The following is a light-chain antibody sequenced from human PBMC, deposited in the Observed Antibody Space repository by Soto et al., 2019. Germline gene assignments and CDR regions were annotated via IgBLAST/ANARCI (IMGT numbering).Light chain of an antibody. CDR3: QQRRGK. CDR1: QSVSSY. J-gene: IGKJ1*01. CDR2: DAS. V-gene: IGKV3-11*01. Sequence: EVVLTQSPATLSLSPGERATLSCRASQSVSSYLAWYQQKPGQAPRLLIYDASNRATGIPARFSGSGSGTDFTLNISSLEPEDFAVYYCQQRRGKFGQGTKV.